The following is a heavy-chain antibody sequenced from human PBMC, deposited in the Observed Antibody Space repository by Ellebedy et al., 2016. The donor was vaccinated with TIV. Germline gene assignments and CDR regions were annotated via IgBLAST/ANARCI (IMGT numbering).Heavy chain of an antibody. CDR2: TRNKPNNYTT. CDR1: GFILSDHD. J-gene: IGHJ5*02. V-gene: IGHV3-72*01. Sequence: GESLKIPCAVPGFILSDHDMDWVRQAPVKGLEWVGRTRNKPNNYTTEYAASVKVRFTISRDDSKNSLYLQMNSLKIEDTAVYYCTGWRSGDPTWGQGTLVTVSS. CDR3: TGWRSGDPT. D-gene: IGHD4-17*01.